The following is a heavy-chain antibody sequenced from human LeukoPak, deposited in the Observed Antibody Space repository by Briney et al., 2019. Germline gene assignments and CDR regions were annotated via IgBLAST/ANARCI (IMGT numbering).Heavy chain of an antibody. Sequence: SETLSLTCAVYGGSFSGYYWSWIRQPPGKGLEWIGEINHSGSTNYNLSLKSRVTISVDTSKNQFSLKLSSVTAADTAVYYCARCGYYRLDYWGQGTLVTVSS. CDR3: ARCGYYRLDY. V-gene: IGHV4-34*01. CDR2: INHSGST. J-gene: IGHJ4*02. CDR1: GGSFSGYY. D-gene: IGHD3-22*01.